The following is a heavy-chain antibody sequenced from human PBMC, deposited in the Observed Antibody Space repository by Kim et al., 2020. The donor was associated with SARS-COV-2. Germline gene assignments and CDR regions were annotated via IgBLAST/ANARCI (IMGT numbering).Heavy chain of an antibody. CDR2: ISYDGSNK. Sequence: GGSLRLSCAASGFTFSSYGMHWVRQAPGKGLEWVAVISYDGSNKYYADSVKGRFTISRDNSKNTLYLQMNSLRAEDTAVYYCAKDRGSSSWYSEYFDYWGQGTLVTVSS. CDR3: AKDRGSSSWYSEYFDY. V-gene: IGHV3-30*18. D-gene: IGHD6-13*01. J-gene: IGHJ4*02. CDR1: GFTFSSYG.